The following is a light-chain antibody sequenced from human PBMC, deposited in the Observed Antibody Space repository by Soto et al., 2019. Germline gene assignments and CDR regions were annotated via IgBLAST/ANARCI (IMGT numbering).Light chain of an antibody. CDR3: QRYDNRPLA. V-gene: IGKV1-33*01. CDR2: DVS. Sequence: DIQMPQSPSSLSASVGDRVTITCQASQDIRNYLNWYQQKPGKAPKLLIYDVSNVKIGVPSRFRGSGSGADLTVTIRSLQAEGIATYYCQRYDNRPLAFGQGTKVVIK. CDR1: QDIRNY. J-gene: IGKJ2*01.